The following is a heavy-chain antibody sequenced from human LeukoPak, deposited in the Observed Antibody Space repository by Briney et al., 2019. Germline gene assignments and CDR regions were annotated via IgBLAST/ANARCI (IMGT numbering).Heavy chain of an antibody. CDR2: VYYTETT. D-gene: IGHD3-22*01. Sequence: SETLSLTCTVSGASIRSSGSYWGWIRQSPGKGLEWIGSVYYTETTYNNPSLRSRVTMSVDTSKNQFSLKLSSVTAADTAVYFCVKTVNPYYARDTFFFDYWGQGTLVTVSS. J-gene: IGHJ4*02. CDR1: GASIRSSGSY. V-gene: IGHV4-39*07. CDR3: VKTVNPYYARDTFFFDY.